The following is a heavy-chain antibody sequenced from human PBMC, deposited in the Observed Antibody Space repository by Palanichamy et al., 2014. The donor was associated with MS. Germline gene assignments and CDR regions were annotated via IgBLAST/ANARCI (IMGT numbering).Heavy chain of an antibody. CDR1: GGSINIGSYV. Sequence: QLQLQESGPGLVKPSETLSLTCTVSGGSINIGSYVLGLDPPAPRKGLEWIGAIFLSGSSYYNPSLKSRVTISADTSESQFSLRLTSVTAADTAVYYCARQSVGPTGMIDSWGQGTLVTVSS. CDR3: ARQSVGPTGMIDS. D-gene: IGHD1-26*01. CDR2: IFLSGSS. J-gene: IGHJ4*02. V-gene: IGHV4-39*01.